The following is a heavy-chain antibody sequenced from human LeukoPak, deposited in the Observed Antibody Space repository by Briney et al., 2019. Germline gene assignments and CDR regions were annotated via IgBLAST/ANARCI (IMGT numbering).Heavy chain of an antibody. Sequence: GSLRLSCAASGFTFDDYAMHWVRQAPGKGLEWVSLISWDGGSTYYADSVKGRFTISRDNSKNTLYLQMNSLRAEDTAVYYCAKDPDCTSGVCYTFFDYWGQGTLVTVSS. CDR2: ISWDGGST. CDR1: GFTFDDYA. D-gene: IGHD2-8*01. CDR3: AKDPDCTSGVCYTFFDY. J-gene: IGHJ4*02. V-gene: IGHV3-43D*03.